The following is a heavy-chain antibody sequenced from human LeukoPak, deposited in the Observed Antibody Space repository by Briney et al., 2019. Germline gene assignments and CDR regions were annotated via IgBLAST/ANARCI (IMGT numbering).Heavy chain of an antibody. CDR3: ARERTTVVTPYFDY. V-gene: IGHV6-1*01. J-gene: IGHJ4*02. CDR2: TYYRSKWYN. D-gene: IGHD4-23*01. CDR1: GDSVSSNSAA. Sequence: SQTLSLLYAVSGDSVSSNSAAWNWIRQSPSRGLEWLGRTYYRSKWYNDYAVSVKSRILINPDTSKNQFSLQLNSVTPEDTAVYYCARERTTVVTPYFDYWGQGTLVTVSS.